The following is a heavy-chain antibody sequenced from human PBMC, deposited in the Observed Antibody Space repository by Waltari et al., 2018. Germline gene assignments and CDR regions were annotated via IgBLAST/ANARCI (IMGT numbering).Heavy chain of an antibody. V-gene: IGHV4-59*01. CDR1: GVSISSYY. Sequence: QVQLQESGPGLVKPSETLSLTCTVSGVSISSYYWSWIRQPPGKGLEWIGYIYYSGSTNYHPSLKSRVTISVDTSKNQFSLKLSSVTAADTAGYYCARGRYGDYVIDSRAFDIWGQGTMVTVSS. J-gene: IGHJ3*02. CDR2: IYYSGST. CDR3: ARGRYGDYVIDSRAFDI. D-gene: IGHD4-17*01.